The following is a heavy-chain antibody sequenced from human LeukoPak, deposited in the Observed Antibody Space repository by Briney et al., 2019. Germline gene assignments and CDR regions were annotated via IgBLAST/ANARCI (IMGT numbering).Heavy chain of an antibody. J-gene: IGHJ4*02. Sequence: SETLSLTCAVYGGSFSGYYWSWIRQPPGKGLEWIGEINHSGSTNYNPSLKSRVTISVDTSKNQFSLKLSSVTAADTAVYYCARTLTAGIGYYDFWSGYYKGTRFDYWGQGTLVTVSS. V-gene: IGHV4-34*01. CDR1: GGSFSGYY. CDR3: ARTLTAGIGYYDFWSGYYKGTRFDY. CDR2: INHSGST. D-gene: IGHD3-3*01.